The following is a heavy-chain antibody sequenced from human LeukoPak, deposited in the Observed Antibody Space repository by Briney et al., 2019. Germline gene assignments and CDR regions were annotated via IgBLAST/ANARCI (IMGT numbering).Heavy chain of an antibody. CDR1: GGSISSYY. D-gene: IGHD6-19*01. J-gene: IGHJ4*02. Sequence: SETLSLTCTVSGGSISSYYWSWIRQPPGKGLEWIGYIYYSGSTKYNPSLKSRVTISVDTSKNQFSLKLTSVTAADTAVYYCARALHAVAGTGRYYFDSWGQGTLVTVSS. V-gene: IGHV4-59*01. CDR2: IYYSGST. CDR3: ARALHAVAGTGRYYFDS.